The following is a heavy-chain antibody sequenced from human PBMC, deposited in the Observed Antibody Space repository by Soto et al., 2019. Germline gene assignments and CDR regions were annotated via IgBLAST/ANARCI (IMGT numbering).Heavy chain of an antibody. Sequence: PGGSLRLSCAASGFTFSSYAMHWVRQAPGKGLEWVAVISYDGSNKYYADSVKGRFTISRDNSKNTLYLQMNSLRAEDTAVYYCARGRSYYDFWSGYYDYYGMDVWGQGTTVTVYS. J-gene: IGHJ6*02. V-gene: IGHV3-30-3*01. CDR1: GFTFSSYA. D-gene: IGHD3-3*01. CDR2: ISYDGSNK. CDR3: ARGRSYYDFWSGYYDYYGMDV.